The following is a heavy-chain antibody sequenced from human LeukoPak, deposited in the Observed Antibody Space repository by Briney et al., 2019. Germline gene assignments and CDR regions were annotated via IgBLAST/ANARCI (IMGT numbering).Heavy chain of an antibody. CDR2: INHSGST. Sequence: SETLSLTCAVYGGSFSGYYWSWIRQPPGKGLEWIGEINHSGSTNYNPSLKSRVTISVDTSKNQFSLKLSSVTAADTAVYYCAREGPGVYGLFFSRGWYFDLWGRGTLVTVSS. V-gene: IGHV4-34*01. D-gene: IGHD6-13*01. CDR3: AREGPGVYGLFFSRGWYFDL. J-gene: IGHJ2*01. CDR1: GGSFSGYY.